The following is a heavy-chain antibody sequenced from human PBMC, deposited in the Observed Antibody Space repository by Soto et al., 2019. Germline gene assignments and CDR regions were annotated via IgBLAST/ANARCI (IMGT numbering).Heavy chain of an antibody. CDR3: ARDQNQEYCSGSSCPIFHAFDI. CDR2: IDGSGNLI. Sequence: PGGSLRLSCAASGFTSSAYRMNWVRQAPGKGLEWVSYIDGSGNLIYDADSVKGRFTISRDNGKNSLYLQMNSLRDEDTAVYYCARDQNQEYCSGSSCPIFHAFDIWGQGTMVTVSS. D-gene: IGHD2-15*01. J-gene: IGHJ3*02. CDR1: GFTSSAYR. V-gene: IGHV3-48*02.